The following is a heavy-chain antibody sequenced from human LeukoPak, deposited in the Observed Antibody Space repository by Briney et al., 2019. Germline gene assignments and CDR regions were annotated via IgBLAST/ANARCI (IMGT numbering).Heavy chain of an antibody. Sequence: GGSLKLSCAASGFTFSTYPMNWVRQAPGKGLEWVSYVSSSSSTIYYADSVKGRFAISRDNAKNSLYLQMNSLRAEDTAVYYCAGASCSSASCYPTYYYYMDVWGKGTTVTVSS. CDR2: VSSSSSTI. CDR1: GFTFSTYP. J-gene: IGHJ6*03. CDR3: AGASCSSASCYPTYYYYMDV. V-gene: IGHV3-48*01. D-gene: IGHD2-2*01.